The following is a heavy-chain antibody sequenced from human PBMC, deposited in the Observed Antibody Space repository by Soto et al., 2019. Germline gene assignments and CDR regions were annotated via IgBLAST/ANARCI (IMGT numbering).Heavy chain of an antibody. CDR1: GGSMSSNNW. Sequence: QVQLQESGPGLVKPSGTLSLTCGVSVSGGSMSSNNWWSWVRQSPGKGPEWIGEIYHTESTHYNPSLKSRVTILIDKSKNQFSLKLSSVTAADTAVYYCARRSRSWFDAWGSGTLVTVSS. CDR2: IYHTEST. D-gene: IGHD1-1*01. J-gene: IGHJ5*02. V-gene: IGHV4-4*02. CDR3: ARRSRSWFDA.